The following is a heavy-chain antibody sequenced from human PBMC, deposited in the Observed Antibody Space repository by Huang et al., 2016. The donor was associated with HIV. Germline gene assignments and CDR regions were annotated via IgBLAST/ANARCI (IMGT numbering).Heavy chain of an antibody. D-gene: IGHD5-12*01. V-gene: IGHV3-30*18. Sequence: QVQLVESGGGVVQPGRSLRLSCAASGFTFSNYGVHWVRQAPGKGLGWVAAISYDGSYQYYSDSVKGRFTISRDDSQNTLYLKMSSLRAEDTAVYFCAKDREDSAYQLDYWGQGTRVTVSS. CDR2: ISYDGSYQ. J-gene: IGHJ4*02. CDR1: GFTFSNYG. CDR3: AKDREDSAYQLDY.